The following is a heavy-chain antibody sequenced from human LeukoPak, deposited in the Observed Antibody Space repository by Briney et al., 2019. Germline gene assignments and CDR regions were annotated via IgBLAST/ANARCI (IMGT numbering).Heavy chain of an antibody. D-gene: IGHD2-2*02. Sequence: ASVKVSCKASGYTFTSYGISWVRQAPGQGLEWMGWISAYNGNTNYAQKLQGRVTMTTDTSTSTAYMELRSLRSDDTAVYYCARDKVVVVPAAIPTYYDYAMDVWGQGTTVTVSS. CDR3: ARDKVVVVPAAIPTYYDYAMDV. J-gene: IGHJ6*02. V-gene: IGHV1-18*04. CDR1: GYTFTSYG. CDR2: ISAYNGNT.